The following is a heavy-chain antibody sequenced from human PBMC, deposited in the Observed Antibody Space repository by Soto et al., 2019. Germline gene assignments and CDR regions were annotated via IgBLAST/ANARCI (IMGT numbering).Heavy chain of an antibody. CDR2: ISSSGSTI. Sequence: PGGSLRLSCAASGFTFSSYERNWVRQAPGKGLEWVSYISSSGSTIYYADSVKGRFTISRDNAKNSLYLQMNSLRAEDTAVYYCARAKYYYDSSGYPHWGQGTLVTVSS. D-gene: IGHD3-22*01. CDR3: ARAKYYYDSSGYPH. J-gene: IGHJ4*02. CDR1: GFTFSSYE. V-gene: IGHV3-48*03.